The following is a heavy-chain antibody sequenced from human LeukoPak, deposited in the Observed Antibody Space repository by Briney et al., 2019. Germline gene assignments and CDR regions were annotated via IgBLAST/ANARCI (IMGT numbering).Heavy chain of an antibody. J-gene: IGHJ4*02. D-gene: IGHD6-19*01. CDR1: GFTFSTYT. CDR2: TSHDGSNE. CDR3: ALPGYSSGWYESGLFY. V-gene: IGHV3-30-3*01. Sequence: GGSLRLSCAASGFTFSTYTMHWVRQAPGKGLEWVALTSHDGSNEYYADSVKGRFTISRDNSKNTLYLQMNSLRAEDTAVYYCALPGYSSGWYESGLFYWGQGTLVTVSS.